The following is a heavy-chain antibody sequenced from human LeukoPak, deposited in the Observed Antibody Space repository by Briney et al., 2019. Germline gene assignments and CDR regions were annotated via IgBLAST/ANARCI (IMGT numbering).Heavy chain of an antibody. CDR1: VFTFNNAC. D-gene: IGHD2-2*01. J-gene: IGHJ4*02. Sequence: GGPLRLSCAASVFTFNNACVIWVRHAPGKALEWVGRIKSKTDGGITDYAATVKGRFTISRDDSKNTLYLQMNSLKTEDTGVYYCTTGPERCSSTSCSAVGVDYWGQGTLVTVSS. CDR3: TTGPERCSSTSCSAVGVDY. CDR2: IKSKTDGGIT. V-gene: IGHV3-15*01.